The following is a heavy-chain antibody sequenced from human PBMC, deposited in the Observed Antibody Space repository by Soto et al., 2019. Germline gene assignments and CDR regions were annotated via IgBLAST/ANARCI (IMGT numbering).Heavy chain of an antibody. Sequence: EVQLVESGGGLVQPGRSLRLSCAASGFTFDDYAMHWVRQAPGKGLEWVSGISWNSGSIGYADSVKGRFTISRDNAKTSQYLQMNSLRAEDTALYYCAKDMAPYSSGWYSGFDPWGQGTLVTVSS. D-gene: IGHD6-19*01. CDR3: AKDMAPYSSGWYSGFDP. J-gene: IGHJ5*02. CDR2: ISWNSGSI. CDR1: GFTFDDYA. V-gene: IGHV3-9*01.